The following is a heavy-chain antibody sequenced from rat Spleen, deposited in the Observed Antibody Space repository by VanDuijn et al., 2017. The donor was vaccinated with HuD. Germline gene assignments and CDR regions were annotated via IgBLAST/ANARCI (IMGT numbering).Heavy chain of an antibody. J-gene: IGHJ3*01. Sequence: EVQLVESGGGLVQPGRSLKLSCAASGFTFSNYGMAWVRQAPTKGLEWVATISYDGSSTYYRDSVKGRFTISRDNAKSTLYLQMNSLRSEDTATYYCATAGSRVSRFAYWGQGTLVTVSS. V-gene: IGHV5-29*01. D-gene: IGHD1-4*01. CDR1: GFTFSNYG. CDR3: ATAGSRVSRFAY. CDR2: ISYDGSST.